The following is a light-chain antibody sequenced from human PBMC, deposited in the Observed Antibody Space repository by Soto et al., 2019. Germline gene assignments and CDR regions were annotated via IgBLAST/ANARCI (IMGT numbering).Light chain of an antibody. V-gene: IGKV3-11*01. CDR1: HSVDFF. J-gene: IGKJ5*01. Sequence: EIVLTQSPGPLSLSPGDRATLSCRASHSVDFFLAWYQQKPGQPPRLIMYDASNRATGTPARFSGSGSGTDLNLTISSLEAEDVGMYYCQQRNTWPITLGQGTRLEI. CDR2: DAS. CDR3: QQRNTWPIT.